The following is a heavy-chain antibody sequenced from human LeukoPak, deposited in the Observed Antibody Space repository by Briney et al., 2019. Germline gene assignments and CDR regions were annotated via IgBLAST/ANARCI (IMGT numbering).Heavy chain of an antibody. Sequence: PGGSLRLSCAASGFAFSNYAMHWVRQAPGKGLEWVAVISYDGSNEYYGESTKGRFTIYRDTSKNTLYLQMNSLRAEDTAVCYCAKDGGNYYYYGMDVWGQGTTVTVSS. D-gene: IGHD3-3*01. V-gene: IGHV3-30*18. CDR2: ISYDGSNE. J-gene: IGHJ6*02. CDR3: AKDGGNYYYYGMDV. CDR1: GFAFSNYA.